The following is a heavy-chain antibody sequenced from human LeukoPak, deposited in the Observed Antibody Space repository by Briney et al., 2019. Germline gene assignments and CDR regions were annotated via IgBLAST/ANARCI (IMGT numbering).Heavy chain of an antibody. CDR3: ARQGSGRAFDI. CDR2: IYYSGST. J-gene: IGHJ3*02. V-gene: IGHV4-39*01. CDR1: GGSISTGSYY. Sequence: SETLSLTCTVSGGSISTGSYYWGWIRQPPGKGLEWVGSIYYSGSTYYNPSLKSRVTISVDTSKNQFSLKLISVTAADTAVYFCARQGSGRAFDIWGQGTMVTVSS.